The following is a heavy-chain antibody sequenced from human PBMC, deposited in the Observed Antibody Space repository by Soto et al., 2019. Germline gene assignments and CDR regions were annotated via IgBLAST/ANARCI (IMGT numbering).Heavy chain of an antibody. D-gene: IGHD3-10*01. CDR3: ARVGTYYYGSGSPDV. V-gene: IGHV1-69*01. Sequence: QVQLVQSGAEVKKPGSSVKVSCKASGGTFSSYAISWVRQAPGQGLEWMGGIIPIFGTANYAQKFQGRVTIAADESTSTDYMELSSLRSEDTAVYYCARVGTYYYGSGSPDVWGQGTTVTVSS. J-gene: IGHJ6*02. CDR2: IIPIFGTA. CDR1: GGTFSSYA.